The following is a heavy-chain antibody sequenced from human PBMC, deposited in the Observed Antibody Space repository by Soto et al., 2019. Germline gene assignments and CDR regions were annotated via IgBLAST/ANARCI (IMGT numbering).Heavy chain of an antibody. V-gene: IGHV4-59*08. Sequence: QVQLQESGPGLVKPSETLSLTCTVSGGSISSYYWCWVRQPPGKGLEWIGYIYSSGSTNHNPSLKTRVTISVHTSKTLFSLKLNSATAAVTAVYYCASLVAANSVWGQGTLVTVSS. D-gene: IGHD5-12*01. CDR2: IYSSGST. CDR1: GGSISSYY. J-gene: IGHJ4*02. CDR3: ASLVAANSV.